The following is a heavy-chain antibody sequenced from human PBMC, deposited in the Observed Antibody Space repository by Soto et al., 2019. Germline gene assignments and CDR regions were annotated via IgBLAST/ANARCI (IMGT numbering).Heavy chain of an antibody. CDR3: ARVPYYYDSSGSY. D-gene: IGHD3-22*01. CDR2: ISYDGSNK. CDR1: GFTFSSYG. J-gene: IGHJ4*02. Sequence: PGGSLRLSCAASGFTFSSYGMHWVRQAPGKGLEWVAVISYDGSNKYYADSVKGRFTISRDNSKNTLYLQMNSLRAEDTAVYYCARVPYYYDSSGSYWGQGTLVTVSS. V-gene: IGHV3-30*03.